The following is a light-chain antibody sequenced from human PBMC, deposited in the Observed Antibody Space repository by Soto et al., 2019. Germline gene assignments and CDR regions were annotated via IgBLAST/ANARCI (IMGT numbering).Light chain of an antibody. Sequence: DIQMTQSPSSVSASVGDRVTITCRASQTIRSYLNWYQQKPGKAPNLLIYGASSLQSGVPSRFSGSGSGTDFTLTISSLQPEDFAAYFCQQSSTIPYTFGQGTKVEIK. CDR2: GAS. CDR1: QTIRSY. CDR3: QQSSTIPYT. J-gene: IGKJ2*01. V-gene: IGKV1-39*01.